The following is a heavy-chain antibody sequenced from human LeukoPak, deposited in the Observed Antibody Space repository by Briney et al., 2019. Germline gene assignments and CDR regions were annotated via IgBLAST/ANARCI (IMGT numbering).Heavy chain of an antibody. CDR1: GGSISSYY. J-gene: IGHJ3*02. Sequence: SETLSLTCTVSGGSISSYYWSWIRQPAGKGLEWIGRIYTSGSTNYNPSLKSRVTMSVDTSKNQFSLKLSSVTAADTAVYYCARGGDLRFLEKGGAFDIWGQGTMVTVSS. CDR3: ARGGDLRFLEKGGAFDI. D-gene: IGHD3-3*01. CDR2: IYTSGST. V-gene: IGHV4-4*07.